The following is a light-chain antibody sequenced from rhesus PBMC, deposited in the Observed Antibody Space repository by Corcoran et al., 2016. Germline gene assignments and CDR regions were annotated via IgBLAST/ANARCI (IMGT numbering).Light chain of an antibody. Sequence: QAALTQPRSVSGSPGQSVTISCPGTSSDIGSYNYVSWYQQHPGTAPKLMIFEVSERPSGVSDRVSGSKSGNTASLTIPGLQTEDETDYYCASYAGSNSYIFGPGTRLTVL. CDR1: SSDIGSYNY. V-gene: IGLV2-32*02. CDR3: ASYAGSNSYI. CDR2: EVS. J-gene: IGLJ1*01.